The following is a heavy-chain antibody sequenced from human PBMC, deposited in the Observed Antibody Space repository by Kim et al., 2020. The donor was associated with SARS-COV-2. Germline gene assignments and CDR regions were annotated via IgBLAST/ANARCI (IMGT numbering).Heavy chain of an antibody. CDR3: ARSGYGDHFDY. D-gene: IGHD5-12*01. CDR2: ISSSGSTI. J-gene: IGHJ4*02. V-gene: IGHV3-11*01. Sequence: LSLTCAASGFTFSDYYMTWIRQAPGKGLEWVSYISSSGSTIYYADSVKGRFTISRDNAKNSLYLQMNSLRAEDTAVYYCARSGYGDHFDYWGQGTLVTVSS. CDR1: GFTFSDYY.